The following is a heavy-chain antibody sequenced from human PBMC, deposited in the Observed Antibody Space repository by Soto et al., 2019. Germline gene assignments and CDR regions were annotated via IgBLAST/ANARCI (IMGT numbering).Heavy chain of an antibody. J-gene: IGHJ4*02. CDR2: INHSGST. Sequence: QVQLQQWGAGLLKPSETLSLTCAVYGGSFSGYYWSWIRQPPGKGLEWIGEINHSGSTNYNPSLKSRVTISVDTSKNQFSLKLSSVTAADTAVYYCARGSRGYVSNKSFDYWGQGTLVTVSS. V-gene: IGHV4-34*01. D-gene: IGHD5-12*01. CDR3: ARGSRGYVSNKSFDY. CDR1: GGSFSGYY.